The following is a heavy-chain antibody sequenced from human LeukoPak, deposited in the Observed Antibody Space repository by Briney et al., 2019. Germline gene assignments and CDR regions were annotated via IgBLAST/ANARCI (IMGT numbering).Heavy chain of an antibody. CDR1: GFTFSSFR. Sequence: GGSLRLSCAASGFTFSSFRMSWVRQAPGKGLEWVANIKQDGSDKYYMDPVKGRFTISKDIPKNSLYLQMNSLRAEDTAVYYCAKSSGYGGIDFDYWGLGTLVTVSS. V-gene: IGHV3-7*02. CDR3: AKSSGYGGIDFDY. CDR2: IKQDGSDK. J-gene: IGHJ4*02. D-gene: IGHD4-23*01.